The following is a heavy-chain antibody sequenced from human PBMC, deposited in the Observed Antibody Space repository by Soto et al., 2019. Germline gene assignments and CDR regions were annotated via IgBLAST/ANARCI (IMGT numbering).Heavy chain of an antibody. J-gene: IGHJ6*02. CDR1: GYTFTDYY. V-gene: IGHV1-2*04. D-gene: IGHD3-16*02. CDR2: INPNSGGT. CDR3: ANGCNTTGSYSLFGRDR. Sequence: ASVKVSCKASGYTFTDYYIHWVRQAPGLGLEWMGWINPNSGGTRYAQNFQDLVTMTRDTSISTAYMELSRLTSDDTALYYCANGCNTTGSYSLFGRDRWGQGTAVPVS.